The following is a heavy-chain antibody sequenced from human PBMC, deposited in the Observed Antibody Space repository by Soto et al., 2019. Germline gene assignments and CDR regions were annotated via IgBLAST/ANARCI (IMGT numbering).Heavy chain of an antibody. D-gene: IGHD5-12*01. Sequence: SVKVSCKASGGTFSSYAISWARQAPGQGLEWMGGIIPIFGTANYAQKFQGRVTITADESTSTAYMELSSLRSEDTAVYYCAREPIEPNLVAAHYWGQGTPVTVSS. J-gene: IGHJ4*02. CDR3: AREPIEPNLVAAHY. V-gene: IGHV1-69*13. CDR2: IIPIFGTA. CDR1: GGTFSSYA.